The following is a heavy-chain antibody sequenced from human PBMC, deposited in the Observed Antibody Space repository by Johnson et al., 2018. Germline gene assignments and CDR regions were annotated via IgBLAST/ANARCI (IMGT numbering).Heavy chain of an antibody. D-gene: IGHD5-12*01. Sequence: VQLVESGGGLVKPGGSLRLSCAASGFTFSSYSMNWVRQAPGQGLEWVSSISSSSSYIYYADSVKGRFTISRDNAKNSLYLQMNSLRAEDTAVYYCARDKATYYYYYGMDVWGQGTTVTVSS. CDR2: ISSSSSYI. V-gene: IGHV3-21*01. CDR3: ARDKATYYYYYGMDV. J-gene: IGHJ6*02. CDR1: GFTFSSYS.